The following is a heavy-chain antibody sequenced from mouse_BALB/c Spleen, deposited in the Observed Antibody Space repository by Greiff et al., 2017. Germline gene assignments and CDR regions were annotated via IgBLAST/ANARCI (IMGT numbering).Heavy chain of an antibody. D-gene: IGHD2-4*01. V-gene: IGHV14-3*02. CDR2: IDPANGNT. J-gene: IGHJ3*01. Sequence: EVQLQQSGAELVKPGASVKLSCTASGFNIKDTYMHWVKQRPEQGLEWIGRIDPANGNTKYDPKFQGKATITADTSSNTAYLQLSSLTSEDTAVYYCAREGYDYDGACFAYWGQGTLVTVSA. CDR3: AREGYDYDGACFAY. CDR1: GFNIKDTY.